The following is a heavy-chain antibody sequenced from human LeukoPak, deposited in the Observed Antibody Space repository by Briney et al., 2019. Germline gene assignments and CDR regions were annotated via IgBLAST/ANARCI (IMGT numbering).Heavy chain of an antibody. D-gene: IGHD3-22*01. Sequence: SQTLSLTCTVSGDSISNGDYYWSWIRQTPGKGLEWIGYMYYSGITYYNPSLRSRVTISVDTSKNQFSLRLRSVTAADTAMYYCAREAYYYDISGYYPSEIDYWGQGTLVTVSS. J-gene: IGHJ4*02. CDR2: MYYSGIT. V-gene: IGHV4-30-4*01. CDR1: GDSISNGDYY. CDR3: AREAYYYDISGYYPSEIDY.